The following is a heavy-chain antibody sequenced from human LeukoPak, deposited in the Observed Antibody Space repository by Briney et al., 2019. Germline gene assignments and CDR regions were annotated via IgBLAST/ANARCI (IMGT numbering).Heavy chain of an antibody. CDR1: GFTFSSYA. Sequence: GGSLRLSCAASGFTFSSYAMHWVRQAPGKGLEWVSSISSSSSYIYYADSVKGRFTISRDNAKNSLYLQMNSLRAEDTAVYYCARAHYDTDAFDIWGQGTMVTVSS. V-gene: IGHV3-21*01. D-gene: IGHD3-22*01. CDR3: ARAHYDTDAFDI. J-gene: IGHJ3*02. CDR2: ISSSSSYI.